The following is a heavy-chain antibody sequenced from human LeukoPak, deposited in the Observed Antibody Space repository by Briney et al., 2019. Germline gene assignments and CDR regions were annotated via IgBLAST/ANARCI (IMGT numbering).Heavy chain of an antibody. Sequence: SETLSLTCTVSGGSVSSGSYYWSWIRQPPGKGLEWIVYIYYSGTTTNYNPSLKSRVTISVDTSKNQLSLKLSSVTAADTAVYYCARDFDYGDYGGHAFDIWGQGTMVTVSS. CDR2: IYYSGTTT. V-gene: IGHV4-61*01. J-gene: IGHJ3*02. D-gene: IGHD4-17*01. CDR3: ARDFDYGDYGGHAFDI. CDR1: GGSVSSGSYY.